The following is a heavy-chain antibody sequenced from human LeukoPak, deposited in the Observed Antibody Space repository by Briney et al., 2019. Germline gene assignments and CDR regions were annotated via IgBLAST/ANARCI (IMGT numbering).Heavy chain of an antibody. Sequence: SETLSFTCTVSGGSISSYYWSWIRQPPGKGLEWIGYIYYSGSTNYNPSLKSRVTISVDTSKNQFSLKLSSVTAADTAVYYCARGIAARPDYWGQGTLVTVSS. V-gene: IGHV4-59*08. CDR2: IYYSGST. D-gene: IGHD6-6*01. CDR3: ARGIAARPDY. J-gene: IGHJ4*02. CDR1: GGSISSYY.